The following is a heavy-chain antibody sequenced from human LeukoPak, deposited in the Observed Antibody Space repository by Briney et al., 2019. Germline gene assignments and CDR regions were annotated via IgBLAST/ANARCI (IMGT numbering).Heavy chain of an antibody. J-gene: IGHJ4*02. Sequence: SETLSLTCTVSGGSISSSCYYWSWIRQPPGKGLEWIGYIYYSGSTNYNPSLKSRVTISADTSKNQFSLKLSSVTAADTAVYYCARGSGYDPFPDYWGQGTLVTVSS. CDR2: IYYSGST. D-gene: IGHD5-12*01. CDR1: GGSISSSCYY. V-gene: IGHV4-61*01. CDR3: ARGSGYDPFPDY.